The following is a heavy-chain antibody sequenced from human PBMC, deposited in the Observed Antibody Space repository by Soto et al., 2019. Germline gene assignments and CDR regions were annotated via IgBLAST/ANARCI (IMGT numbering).Heavy chain of an antibody. Sequence: ASVKVSCKASGYTFSNYGISWVRQAPGQGLEWMGWISANNGNTNYAQTLQGRVTMTTDTSTSTAYLELRSLRSDDTAVYYCARDLQAAADFDWFDPWGQGSLVTV. CDR2: ISANNGNT. CDR1: GYTFSNYG. CDR3: ARDLQAAADFDWFDP. J-gene: IGHJ5*02. V-gene: IGHV1-18*04. D-gene: IGHD6-13*01.